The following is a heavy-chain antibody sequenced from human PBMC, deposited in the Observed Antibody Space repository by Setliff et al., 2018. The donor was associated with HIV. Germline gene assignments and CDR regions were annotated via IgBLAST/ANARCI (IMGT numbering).Heavy chain of an antibody. D-gene: IGHD6-13*01. CDR1: GGSLSGHY. CDR2: INHSGTT. Sequence: SETLSLTCAVYGGSLSGHYWSWIRQPPGKGLEWIGEINHSGTTNYNPSLKSRLTILVDTSKKQFSVKLSSVAAADTAVYYCARGGTAAAGYLDNWGQGTPVTVSS. J-gene: IGHJ4*02. CDR3: ARGGTAAAGYLDN. V-gene: IGHV4-34*01.